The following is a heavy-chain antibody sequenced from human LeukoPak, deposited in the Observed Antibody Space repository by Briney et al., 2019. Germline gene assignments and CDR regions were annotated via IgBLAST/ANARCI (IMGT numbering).Heavy chain of an antibody. V-gene: IGHV3-21*01. CDR3: ARHDSGEYFQH. D-gene: IGHD3-10*01. Sequence: GGSLRLSCVASGLTFSTYSMNWVRQAPGKGLEWVSSIGSSSRSIYYADSVKGRFTISRDNAKNSLYLQMNSLRAEDTAVYYCARHDSGEYFQHWGQGTLVTVSS. J-gene: IGHJ1*01. CDR1: GLTFSTYS. CDR2: IGSSSRSI.